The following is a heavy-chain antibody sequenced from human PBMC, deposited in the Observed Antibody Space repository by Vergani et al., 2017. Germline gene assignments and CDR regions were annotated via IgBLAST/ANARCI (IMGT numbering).Heavy chain of an antibody. J-gene: IGHJ4*02. Sequence: EVQLLESGGGLVQPGRSLRLSCEASGFTFGDSAVTWVRQAPGKGLEYIGFIRTKAFGETTDYAASVKGRFFISRDDSKSIAYLHLNRLKTEDTAVYYCTRDDRDCRGNCHSETIDYWGQGTLVTVSS. V-gene: IGHV3-49*04. CDR2: IRTKAFGETT. CDR1: GFTFGDSA. CDR3: TRDDRDCRGNCHSETIDY. D-gene: IGHD2-21*02.